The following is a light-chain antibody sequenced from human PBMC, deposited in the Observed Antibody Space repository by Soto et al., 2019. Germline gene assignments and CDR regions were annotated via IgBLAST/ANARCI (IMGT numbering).Light chain of an antibody. CDR2: TAS. Sequence: AIQMTQSPSSLSASVGDRVIITCRASQAIRNDLGWYQQKPGKAPKLLIYTASTLQSGVPSRFSGSGSGTEFNLTISSLQHDDFATYYCQHYKMYSPWTFGQGTKVDIK. V-gene: IGKV1-6*01. CDR1: QAIRND. CDR3: QHYKMYSPWT. J-gene: IGKJ1*01.